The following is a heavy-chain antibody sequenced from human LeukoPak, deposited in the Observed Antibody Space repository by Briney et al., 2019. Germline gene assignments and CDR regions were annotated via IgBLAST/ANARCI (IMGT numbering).Heavy chain of an antibody. D-gene: IGHD3-3*01. V-gene: IGHV1-69*05. CDR3: ARESVITIFGVVIFRPLFDY. CDR2: IIPIFGTA. J-gene: IGHJ4*02. Sequence: SVKVSCKASGGTFSRYAISWVRQAHGQGLEGMGGIIPIFGTANYAQKFQGRVTIKKEEHTRTAYMEVNSLRSQDTAVYYCARESVITIFGVVIFRPLFDYWGEGTLVTVSS. CDR1: GGTFSRYA.